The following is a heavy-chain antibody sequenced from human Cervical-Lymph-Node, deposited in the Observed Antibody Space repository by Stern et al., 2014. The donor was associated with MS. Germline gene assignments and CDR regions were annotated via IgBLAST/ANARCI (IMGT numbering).Heavy chain of an antibody. CDR2: ISWNSGSI. D-gene: IGHD2-2*01. CDR3: AKDKRATSYYEFDP. V-gene: IGHV3-9*01. J-gene: IGHJ5*02. CDR1: GFTFGDYA. Sequence: EVQLVESGGGLVKPGRSLRLSCAASGFTFGDYAMHWVRQAPGQGLEWVSGISWNSGSIGYADSVKGRFTITRHHATQSLYLEMNSLRAEDTALYYCAKDKRATSYYEFDPWGQGTLVTVSS.